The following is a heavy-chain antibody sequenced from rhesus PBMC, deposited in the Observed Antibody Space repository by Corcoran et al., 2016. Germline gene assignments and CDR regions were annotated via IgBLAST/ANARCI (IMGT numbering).Heavy chain of an antibody. Sequence: EVQLVQSGAEVKRPGESLKISCKTSGYSFTSYWISWVRQMPGKGLEWMGAIAPSDSDTRYSPSFQGQVTISADKSISTAYLQWSSLKASDTATYYCAKDVWGDFGRFDVWGPGVLVTVSS. V-gene: IGHV5-20*02. J-gene: IGHJ5-1*01. CDR3: AKDVWGDFGRFDV. CDR1: GYSFTSYW. CDR2: IAPSDSDT. D-gene: IGHD3-34*01.